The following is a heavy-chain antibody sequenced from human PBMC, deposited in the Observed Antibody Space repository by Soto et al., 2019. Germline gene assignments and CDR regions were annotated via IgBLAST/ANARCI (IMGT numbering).Heavy chain of an antibody. CDR1: GFLFSGYA. CDR2: ISYDGKEK. CDR3: AIGRGFAARPQHLDH. Sequence: QVQLVESGGGVVQPGGSLRLSCATSGFLFSGYAMHWVRQTPGKGLEWVAVISYDGKEKYYADSAEGRFTISRESSGVTLYLQMSSLRVEDTAVYYCAIGRGFAARPQHLDHWGQGTLVTVSS. J-gene: IGHJ4*02. D-gene: IGHD6-6*01. V-gene: IGHV3-30*04.